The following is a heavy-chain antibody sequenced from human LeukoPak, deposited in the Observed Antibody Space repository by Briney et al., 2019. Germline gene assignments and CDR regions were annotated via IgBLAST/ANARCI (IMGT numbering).Heavy chain of an antibody. J-gene: IGHJ6*02. V-gene: IGHV4-59*01. CDR2: IYYSGST. CDR3: ARARGYTYEMDYGMDV. D-gene: IGHD5-18*01. CDR1: GGSISSYY. Sequence: SETLSLTCTVSGGSISSYYWSWIRQPPGKGLEWIGYIYYSGSTNYNPSLKSRVTISVDTSKNQFSLKLSSVTAADTAVYYCARARGYTYEMDYGMDVWGQGTTVTVSS.